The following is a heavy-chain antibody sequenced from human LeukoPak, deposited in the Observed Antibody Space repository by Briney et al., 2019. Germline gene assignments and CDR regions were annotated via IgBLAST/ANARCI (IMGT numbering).Heavy chain of an antibody. J-gene: IGHJ4*02. V-gene: IGHV1-2*06. CDR2: INPNSGGT. CDR1: GYTFTGYY. CDR3: ARGSCSSTSCYVWPTSTFDY. D-gene: IGHD2-2*01. Sequence: ASVKVSCKASGYTFTGYYMHWVRQAPGQGLEWMGRINPNSGGTNYAQKFQGRVTMTRDKFISTAYMELSRLRSDDTAVYYCARGSCSSTSCYVWPTSTFDYWGQGTLVTVSS.